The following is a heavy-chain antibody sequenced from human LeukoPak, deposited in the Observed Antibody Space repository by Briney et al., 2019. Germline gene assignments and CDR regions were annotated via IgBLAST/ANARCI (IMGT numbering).Heavy chain of an antibody. V-gene: IGHV1-18*01. CDR2: ISADNGNT. D-gene: IGHD2-21*01. CDR3: ARHQAPLWWVGAY. CDR1: GYTFTSYG. Sequence: VASVKVSCKASGYTFTSYGISWVRQAPGQGLEWTGWISADNGNTNYAQKIQGRVTMTTDTSTSTAYMELRSLRSDDTAVYYCARHQAPLWWVGAYWGQGTLVTVSS. J-gene: IGHJ4*02.